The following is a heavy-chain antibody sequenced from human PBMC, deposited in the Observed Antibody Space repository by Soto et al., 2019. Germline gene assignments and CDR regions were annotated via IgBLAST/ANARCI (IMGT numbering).Heavy chain of an antibody. CDR3: ARVGDDYGDLYGMGV. CDR2: IWYDGSNK. V-gene: IGHV3-33*01. CDR1: GFTFSSYG. D-gene: IGHD4-17*01. Sequence: GGSLRLSCAASGFTFSSYGMHWVRQAPGKGLEWVAVIWYDGSNKYYADSVKGRFTISRDNSKNTLYLQMNSLRAEDTAVYYCARVGDDYGDLYGMGVWGQGTTVTVSS. J-gene: IGHJ6*02.